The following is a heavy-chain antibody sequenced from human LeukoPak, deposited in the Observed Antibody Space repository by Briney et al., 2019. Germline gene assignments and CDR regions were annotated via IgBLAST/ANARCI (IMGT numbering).Heavy chain of an antibody. Sequence: ASVKVSCKASGYTFTGYYMHWVRQAPGQGPEWMGWINPNSGGTNYAQKFQGRVTMTRDTSISTAYMELSRLRSDDTAVYYCARVVKSPGYSSSWYSYWGQGTLVSVSS. CDR3: ARVVKSPGYSSSWYSY. CDR1: GYTFTGYY. V-gene: IGHV1-2*02. D-gene: IGHD6-13*01. J-gene: IGHJ4*02. CDR2: INPNSGGT.